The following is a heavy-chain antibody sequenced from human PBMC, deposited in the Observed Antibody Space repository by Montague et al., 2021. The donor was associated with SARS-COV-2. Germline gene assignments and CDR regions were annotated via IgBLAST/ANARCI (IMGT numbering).Heavy chain of an antibody. CDR3: ARSMIRGGLNWFDP. CDR2: IYQSGTT. V-gene: IGHV4-30-2*01. J-gene: IGHJ5*02. CDR1: GASISNGGYT. D-gene: IGHD3-10*01. Sequence: TLSLTCAVSGASISNGGYTCTWIRRPPGKRLEWIGYIYQSGTTRYNPSPKSRITLSVDKSKNQFSLQLTSVIAADTAIYFCARSMIRGGLNWFDPWGQGTLVTVSS.